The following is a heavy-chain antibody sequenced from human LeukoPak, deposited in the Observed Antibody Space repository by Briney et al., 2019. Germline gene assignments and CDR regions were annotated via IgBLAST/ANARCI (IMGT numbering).Heavy chain of an antibody. D-gene: IGHD3-22*01. CDR2: INPSGGST. V-gene: IGHV1-46*01. CDR1: GYTFTSYY. Sequence: GASVKVSCKASGYTFTSYYMHWVRQAPGQGLEWMGIINPSGGSTSYAQKFQDRVTMTRDTSTSTVYMELSSLRSEDTAVYYCARPFSGYYSFDYWGQGTLVTVSS. CDR3: ARPFSGYYSFDY. J-gene: IGHJ4*02.